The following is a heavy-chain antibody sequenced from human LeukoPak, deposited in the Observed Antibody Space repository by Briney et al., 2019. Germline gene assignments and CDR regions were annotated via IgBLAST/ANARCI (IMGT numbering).Heavy chain of an antibody. D-gene: IGHD3-16*01. CDR1: GYTLTELS. J-gene: IGHJ4*02. CDR3: ATGNLFDYFDY. Sequence: ASVKVSCKVSGYTLTELSVHWVRQAPGKGLEWMGGFDPEDGETIYAQKFQGRVTMTEDTSTDTAYMELGSLRSEDMAVYYCATGNLFDYFDYWGQGTLVTVSS. V-gene: IGHV1-24*01. CDR2: FDPEDGET.